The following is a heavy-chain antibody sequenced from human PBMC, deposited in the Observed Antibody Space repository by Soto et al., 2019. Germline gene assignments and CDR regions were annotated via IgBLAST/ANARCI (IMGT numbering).Heavy chain of an antibody. Sequence: PSETLSLTCAVYGGSFSGYYWSWIRQPPGKGLEWIGEINHSGSTNYNPSLKSRVTISVDTSKNQFSLKLSSVTAADTAVYYCASTEVSDYDYIWGSYRPPFDYWGQGTLVTVSS. CDR1: GGSFSGYY. V-gene: IGHV4-34*01. J-gene: IGHJ4*02. D-gene: IGHD3-16*02. CDR3: ASTEVSDYDYIWGSYRPPFDY. CDR2: INHSGST.